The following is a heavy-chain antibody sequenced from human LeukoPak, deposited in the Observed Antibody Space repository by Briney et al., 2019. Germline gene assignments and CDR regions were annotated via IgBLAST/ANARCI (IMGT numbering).Heavy chain of an antibody. CDR2: IRSKAYGGTT. V-gene: IGHV3-49*04. CDR1: GFTFGDYA. J-gene: IGHJ4*02. CDR3: TTPWYYDYVWGSYPL. Sequence: PGGSLRLPCTASGFTFGDYAMSWVRQAPGKGLEWVGFIRSKAYGGTTEYAASVKGRFTISRDDSKSIAYLQMNSLKTEDTAVYYCTTPWYYDYVWGSYPLWGQGTLVTVSS. D-gene: IGHD3-16*02.